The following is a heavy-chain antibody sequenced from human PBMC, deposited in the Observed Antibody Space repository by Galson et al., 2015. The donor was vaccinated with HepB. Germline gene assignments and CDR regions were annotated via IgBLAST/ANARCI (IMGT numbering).Heavy chain of an antibody. CDR2: ISYDGSNQ. V-gene: IGHV3-30*18. Sequence: SLRLSCAASGFTFSSYGMHWVRQAPGKGLEWAAVISYDGSNQYYADSVKGRFTISRDNSKNTLDLQMNSLRAEDTAVYYCAKVGAPLGYCSSTSCRWFDYWGQGTLVTVSS. D-gene: IGHD2-2*01. CDR1: GFTFSSYG. CDR3: AKVGAPLGYCSSTSCRWFDY. J-gene: IGHJ4*02.